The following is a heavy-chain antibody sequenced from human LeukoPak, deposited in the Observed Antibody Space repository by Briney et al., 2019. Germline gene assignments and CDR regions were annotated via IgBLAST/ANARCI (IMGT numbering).Heavy chain of an antibody. CDR3: ARGTGFYDSSGHYYWGYFDS. V-gene: IGHV4-59*11. J-gene: IGHJ4*02. CDR2: IYYSGTT. CDR1: GGSISSHY. Sequence: PWETLSLTCTVSGGSISSHYRSWFRQTPGERPEWIAFIYYSGTTNYNPSLKGRVTISIDSSKNQFSLKLSSVTAADTAIYYCARGTGFYDSSGHYYWGYFDSWGQGTLVPVSS. D-gene: IGHD3-22*01.